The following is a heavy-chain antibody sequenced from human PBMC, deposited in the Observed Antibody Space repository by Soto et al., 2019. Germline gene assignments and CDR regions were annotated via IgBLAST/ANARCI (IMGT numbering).Heavy chain of an antibody. J-gene: IGHJ6*02. CDR3: ARIKLVEWFFINVDVYDMDV. CDR1: GFTFSSYA. V-gene: IGHV3-48*02. CDR2: ISSDSRTI. D-gene: IGHD3-3*01. Sequence: GGSLRLSCAASGFTFSSYAMSWVRQAPGKGLEWVSFISSDSRTIYYADSVEGRFTVSRDNARNSVSLQMDSLRDEDAAVYYCARIKLVEWFFINVDVYDMDVWGQGTPVTVSS.